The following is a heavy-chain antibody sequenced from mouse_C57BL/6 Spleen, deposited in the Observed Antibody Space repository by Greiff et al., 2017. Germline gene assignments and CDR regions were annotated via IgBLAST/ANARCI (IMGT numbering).Heavy chain of an antibody. CDR3: ARGEYYYGSSYHWYFDV. CDR1: GYSFTDYN. CDR2: INPNYGTT. V-gene: IGHV1-39*01. Sequence: VQLKESGPELVKPGASVKISCKASGYSFTDYNMNWVKQSNGKSLEWIGVINPNYGTTSYNQKFKGKATLTVDQSSSTAYMQLNSLTSEDSAVYYCARGEYYYGSSYHWYFDVWGTGTTVTVSS. D-gene: IGHD1-1*01. J-gene: IGHJ1*03.